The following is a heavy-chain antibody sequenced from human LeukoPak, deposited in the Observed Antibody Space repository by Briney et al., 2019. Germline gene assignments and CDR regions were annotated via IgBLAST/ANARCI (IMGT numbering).Heavy chain of an antibody. CDR1: GYSISSGYY. V-gene: IGHV4-38-2*02. CDR2: IYHSGST. J-gene: IGHJ5*02. CDR3: ATQLPQSPGP. Sequence: SETLSLTCTVSGYSISSGYYWGWIRQPPGKGLEWIGSIYHSGSTYYNPSLKSRVTISVDTSKNQFSLKLSSVTAADTAVYYCATQLPQSPGPWGQGTLVTVSS. D-gene: IGHD2-2*01.